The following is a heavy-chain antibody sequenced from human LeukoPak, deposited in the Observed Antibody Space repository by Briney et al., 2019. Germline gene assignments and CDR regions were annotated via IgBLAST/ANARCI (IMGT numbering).Heavy chain of an antibody. V-gene: IGHV3-7*01. Sequence: GGSLRLSCAASGFIFSSHWMCWVRQAPGKGLEWVANIKQDGSEKYYVDSVEGRFTISRDNAKNSLYLQMNSLRAEDTAVYYCAKDPSSPTGYYRDYWGQGTLDTVSS. CDR3: AKDPSSPTGYYRDY. D-gene: IGHD3-9*01. CDR2: IKQDGSEK. J-gene: IGHJ4*02. CDR1: GFIFSSHW.